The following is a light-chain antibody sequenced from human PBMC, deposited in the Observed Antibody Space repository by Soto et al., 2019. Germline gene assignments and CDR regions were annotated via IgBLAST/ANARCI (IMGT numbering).Light chain of an antibody. V-gene: IGKV1-9*01. Sequence: DIQLTQSPSFLSASVGDRVTITCRASQAISSSLAWYQHNPGKAPKLLIYAASTLQNGVPSSFSGSGSGTEFTLTISSLQPEDCATYYCQHLNDYRYTFGQGTKLEIK. CDR3: QHLNDYRYT. J-gene: IGKJ2*01. CDR1: QAISSS. CDR2: AAS.